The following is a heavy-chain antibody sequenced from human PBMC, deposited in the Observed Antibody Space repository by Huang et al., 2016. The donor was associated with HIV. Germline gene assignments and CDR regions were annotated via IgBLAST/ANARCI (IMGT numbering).Heavy chain of an antibody. D-gene: IGHD3-22*01. CDR2: VSNSASSR. J-gene: IGHJ4*02. V-gene: IGHV3-23*01. CDR3: AKDLVTYDSSGSV. Sequence: EVHLLESGGGLVQPGGSLRLSCAASGFSFSSSAMGWVRQGPGRGLEWVSTVSNSASSRHYSDSVRGRFTISRDNSKDTLYLQMNSLRAEDTALYYCAKDLVTYDSSGSVWGQGTLVTVSS. CDR1: GFSFSSSA.